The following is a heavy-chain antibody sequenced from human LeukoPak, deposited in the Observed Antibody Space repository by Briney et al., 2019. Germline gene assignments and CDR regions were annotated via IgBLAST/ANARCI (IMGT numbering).Heavy chain of an antibody. V-gene: IGHV1-18*01. J-gene: IGHJ4*02. CDR1: GYTFTSYG. D-gene: IGHD3-22*01. Sequence: ASVKVSCKASGYTFTSYGISWVRQAPGQGLEWMGWISAYNGNTHYAQKFQGRVTMTTDTSTNTVYMELRSLRSDDTAVYYCARGRSIVSDYWGQGTLVTVSS. CDR2: ISAYNGNT. CDR3: ARGRSIVSDY.